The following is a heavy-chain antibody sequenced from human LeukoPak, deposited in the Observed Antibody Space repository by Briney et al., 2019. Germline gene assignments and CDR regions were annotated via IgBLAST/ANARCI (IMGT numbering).Heavy chain of an antibody. CDR3: AREHTTVTSLLDY. CDR2: IWYDGNNK. CDR1: GFTFSSYG. Sequence: PGGSLRLSCAASGFTFSSYGMTWVRQAPGKGLEWVAVIWYDGNNKYYADSVKGRFTISRDSSKNTMYLQMNSLRAEDTAVYYCAREHTTVTSLLDYWGQGTLVTVSS. J-gene: IGHJ4*02. V-gene: IGHV3-33*08. D-gene: IGHD4-17*01.